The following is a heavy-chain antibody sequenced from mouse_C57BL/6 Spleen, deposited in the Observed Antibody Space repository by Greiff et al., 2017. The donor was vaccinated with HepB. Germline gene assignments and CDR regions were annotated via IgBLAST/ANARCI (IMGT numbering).Heavy chain of an antibody. J-gene: IGHJ3*01. CDR2: IYPGSGST. V-gene: IGHV1-55*01. Sequence: VQLQQSGAELVKPGASVKMSCKASGYTFTSYWITWVKQRPGQGLEWIGDIYPGSGSTNYNEKFKSKATLTVDTSSSTAYMQLSSLTSEDSAVYNCARSSYYSNSWFAYWGQGTLVTVSA. D-gene: IGHD2-5*01. CDR3: ARSSYYSNSWFAY. CDR1: GYTFTSYW.